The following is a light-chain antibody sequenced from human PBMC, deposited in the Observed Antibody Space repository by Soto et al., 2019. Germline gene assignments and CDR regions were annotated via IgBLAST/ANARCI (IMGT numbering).Light chain of an antibody. V-gene: IGKV3-11*01. CDR1: QSVSSY. CDR2: DAS. J-gene: IGKJ4*01. Sequence: EIVLTQSPATLSLSPGERATLSCRASQSVSSYLAWYHQKPGQAPRLLIYDASNRATGIPDRFSGSGSGTDFTLTISSLEPEDFAVYYCQQRSNWLTFGGGTKVEIK. CDR3: QQRSNWLT.